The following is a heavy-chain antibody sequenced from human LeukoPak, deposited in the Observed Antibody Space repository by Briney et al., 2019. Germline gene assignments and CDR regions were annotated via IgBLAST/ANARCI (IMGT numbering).Heavy chain of an antibody. Sequence: SETLSLTCTVSGGSISSYYWSWIRQPPGKGLEWIGYIYYSGSTNYNPSLKSRVTISVDTSKNQFSLKLSSVTAADTAVYYCARGSSNKRGYSYGVDYWGQGTLVTVSS. V-gene: IGHV4-59*01. J-gene: IGHJ4*02. CDR2: IYYSGST. CDR3: ARGSSNKRGYSYGVDY. CDR1: GGSISSYY. D-gene: IGHD5-18*01.